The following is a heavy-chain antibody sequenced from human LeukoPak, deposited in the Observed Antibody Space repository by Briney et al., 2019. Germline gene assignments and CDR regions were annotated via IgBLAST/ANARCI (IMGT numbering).Heavy chain of an antibody. CDR1: GFTFSSYW. CDR3: ARGTGGYSYGRIDY. D-gene: IGHD5-18*01. J-gene: IGHJ4*02. Sequence: GGSLRLSCAASGFTFSSYWMHWVRQAPGKGLVWVSRINSDGSSTSYADSVKGRFTISRDNAKNTLYLQMNSLRAEDTAVYYCARGTGGYSYGRIDYWGQGTLVTVSS. CDR2: INSDGSST. V-gene: IGHV3-74*01.